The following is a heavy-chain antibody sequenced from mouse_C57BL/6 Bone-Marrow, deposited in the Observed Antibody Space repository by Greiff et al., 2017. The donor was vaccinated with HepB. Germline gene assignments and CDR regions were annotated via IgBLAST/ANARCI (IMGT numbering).Heavy chain of an antibody. V-gene: IGHV3-3*01. D-gene: IGHD2-3*01. CDR2: TFYSGIT. CDR1: GFSINSDCY. J-gene: IGHJ1*03. Sequence: EVQLQQSGPSLVRPSQTLSLTCTVTGFSINSDCYWIWIRQFPGNKLEYIGYTFYSGITYYNPSLESRTYITRDTSKNQFSLKLSSVTTEDTATYYCARPLYDPYWYFDVWGTGTTVTVSS. CDR3: ARPLYDPYWYFDV.